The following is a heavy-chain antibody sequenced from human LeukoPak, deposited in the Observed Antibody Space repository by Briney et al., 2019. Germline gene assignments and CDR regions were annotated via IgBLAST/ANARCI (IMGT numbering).Heavy chain of an antibody. CDR2: ILYSGRT. CDR3: ARGFRVSDWYYFEY. Sequence: KPSETLSLTCAVYGGSFSGYYRSWIRQPPGKGLEWIGDILYSGRTNSNPSLRSRVTISVDTSENQLSLKLSSVTAADTAVYYCARGFRVSDWYYFEYWGQGILVTVSS. CDR1: GGSFSGYY. V-gene: IGHV4-34*01. D-gene: IGHD3-9*01. J-gene: IGHJ4*02.